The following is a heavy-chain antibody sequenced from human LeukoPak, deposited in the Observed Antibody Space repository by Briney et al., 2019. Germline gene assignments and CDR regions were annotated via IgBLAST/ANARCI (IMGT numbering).Heavy chain of an antibody. V-gene: IGHV3-30*03. CDR1: GFIFSTYG. Sequence: GGSLRLSCAASGFIFSTYGMHWVRQAPGKGLEWVALISHDQISIYYADSVKGRFTISRDNSRNTLYLQMNSLSDEDTAVYYCARDFNTFDYWGQGTLVTVSS. CDR2: ISHDQISI. J-gene: IGHJ4*02. CDR3: ARDFNTFDY.